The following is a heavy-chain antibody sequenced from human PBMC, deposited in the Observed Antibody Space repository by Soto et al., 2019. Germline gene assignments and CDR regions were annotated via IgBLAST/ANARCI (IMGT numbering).Heavy chain of an antibody. CDR2: IYYSGST. J-gene: IGHJ6*02. V-gene: IGHV4-39*07. CDR3: ARDPHGGYCSSTSCAYYYGMDV. CDR1: GGSISSSSYY. D-gene: IGHD2-2*01. Sequence: SETLSLTCTVSGGSISSSSYYWGWIRQPPGKGLEWIGSIYYSGSTNYNPSLKSRVTISVGTSKNQFSLKLSSVTAADTAVYYCARDPHGGYCSSTSCAYYYGMDVWGQGTTVTVSS.